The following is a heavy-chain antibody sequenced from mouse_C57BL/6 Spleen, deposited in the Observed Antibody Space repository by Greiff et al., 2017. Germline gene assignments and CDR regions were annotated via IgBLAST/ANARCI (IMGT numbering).Heavy chain of an antibody. J-gene: IGHJ2*01. Sequence: EVKVVESGPGMVKPSQSLSLTCTVTGYSITSGYDWHWIRHFPGNKLEWMGYISYSGSTNYNPSLKSRISITHDTSKNHFFLKLNSVTTEDTATYYCARGDYGSSGIDYFDYWGQGTTLTVSS. V-gene: IGHV3-1*01. CDR2: ISYSGST. CDR3: ARGDYGSSGIDYFDY. CDR1: GYSITSGYD. D-gene: IGHD1-1*01.